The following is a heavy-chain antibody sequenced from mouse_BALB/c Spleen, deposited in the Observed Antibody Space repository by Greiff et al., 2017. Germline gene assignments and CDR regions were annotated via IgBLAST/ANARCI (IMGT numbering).Heavy chain of an antibody. D-gene: IGHD2-1*01. V-gene: IGHV3-6*02. Sequence: EVQLKESGPGLVKPSQSLSLTCSVTGYSITSGYYWNWIRQFPGNKLEWMGYISYDGSNNYNPSLKNRISITRDTSKNQFFLKLNSVTTEDTATYYCARGGNYPFDYWGQGTTLTVSS. CDR3: ARGGNYPFDY. CDR2: ISYDGSN. J-gene: IGHJ2*01. CDR1: GYSITSGYY.